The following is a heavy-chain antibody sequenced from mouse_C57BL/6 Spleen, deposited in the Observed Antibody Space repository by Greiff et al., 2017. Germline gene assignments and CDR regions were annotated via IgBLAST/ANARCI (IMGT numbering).Heavy chain of an antibody. CDR3: TRRGYGTWFAY. CDR2: IDPETGGT. CDR1: GYTFTDYE. J-gene: IGHJ3*01. D-gene: IGHD1-1*01. V-gene: IGHV1-15*01. Sequence: KQSGAELVRPGASVTLSCKASGYTFTDYEMHWVKQTPVHGLEWIGAIDPETGGTAYNQKFKGEAILTADKSSSTAYMELRSLTSEDSAVYYGTRRGYGTWFAYWGQGTLVTVSA.